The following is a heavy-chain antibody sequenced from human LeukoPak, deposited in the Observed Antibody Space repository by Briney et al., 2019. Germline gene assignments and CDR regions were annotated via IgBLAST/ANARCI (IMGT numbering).Heavy chain of an antibody. J-gene: IGHJ5*02. CDR2: ISGNSGST. CDR3: AKDLIVVPAAGGWFDT. Sequence: GGSLRLSCAASGFTLSGYAMSWVRQAPGKGLDWVSGISGNSGSTYYADSVKGRFTISRDNSKNTLYLQMNSLRAEDTAVYYCAKDLIVVPAAGGWFDTWGQGTLVTVSS. V-gene: IGHV3-23*01. D-gene: IGHD2-2*01. CDR1: GFTLSGYA.